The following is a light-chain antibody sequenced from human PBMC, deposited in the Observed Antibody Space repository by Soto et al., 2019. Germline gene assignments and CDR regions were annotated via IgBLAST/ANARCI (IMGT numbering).Light chain of an antibody. J-gene: IGLJ1*01. V-gene: IGLV2-8*01. CDR1: SSDVGGYNY. CDR3: SSXAGSNGYV. CDR2: EVS. Sequence: QSVLTQPPSASRSPGQSVTISCPGTSSDVGGYNYVSWYQQHPGKAPKLMIYEVSKRPSGVPDRFSGSKSGNTASLTDSGLQAEDEADYYCSSXAGSNGYVFGTGTKVTVL.